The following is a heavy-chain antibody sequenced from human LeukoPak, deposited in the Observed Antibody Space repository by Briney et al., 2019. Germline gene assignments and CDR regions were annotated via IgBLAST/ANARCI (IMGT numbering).Heavy chain of an antibody. Sequence: GGSLRLSCAASGFTFSSYWMSWFRQAPGKGLEWVANIKQDGSEKYYVDSVKGRFTISRDNAKNSLYLQMNSLRAEDTAVYYCARAAILVVVAAMHHIPDYWGQGTLVTVSS. V-gene: IGHV3-7*01. D-gene: IGHD2-15*01. CDR3: ARAAILVVVAAMHHIPDY. CDR1: GFTFSSYW. CDR2: IKQDGSEK. J-gene: IGHJ4*02.